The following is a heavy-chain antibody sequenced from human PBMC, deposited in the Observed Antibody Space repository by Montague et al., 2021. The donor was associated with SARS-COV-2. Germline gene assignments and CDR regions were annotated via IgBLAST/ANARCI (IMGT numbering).Heavy chain of an antibody. CDR1: GGSITGYY. CDR2: IYDCGAV. CDR3: VRDHPCGGPRGAYDI. V-gene: IGHV4-59*01. Sequence: SETLSLTCTVSGGSITGYYWSWLRRSPGKGLEWIAYIYDCGAVNYNPSXXSRVTISTDTSKNQLSLKVNSVTAADTAVYYCVRDHPCGGPRGAYDIWGQGTVVTVSS. J-gene: IGHJ3*02. D-gene: IGHD4-23*01.